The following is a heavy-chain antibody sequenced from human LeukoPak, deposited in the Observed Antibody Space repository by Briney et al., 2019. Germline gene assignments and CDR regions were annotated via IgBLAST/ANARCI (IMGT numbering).Heavy chain of an antibody. CDR1: GGSISSYY. CDR2: IYYSGST. Sequence: SETLSLTCTVSGGSISSYYWSWIRQPPGKGLEWIGYIYYSGSTNYNPSLKSRVTISVDTSKNQFSLKLSSVTAADTAVYYCARSGSSWSWAIDYWGQGTLVTVSS. D-gene: IGHD6-13*01. J-gene: IGHJ4*02. V-gene: IGHV4-59*01. CDR3: ARSGSSWSWAIDY.